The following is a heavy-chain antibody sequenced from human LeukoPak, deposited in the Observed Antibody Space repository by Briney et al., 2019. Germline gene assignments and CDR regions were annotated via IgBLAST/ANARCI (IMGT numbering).Heavy chain of an antibody. CDR3: ASLWAAAGY. J-gene: IGHJ4*02. Sequence: GGSLRLSCAASGFTFSSYRMHWVRQAPGKGLVWVSRINSDGSSTRYADSVKGRSTISRDNAKNTLYLQMNSLRAEDTAVYYCASLWAAAGYWGQGTLVTVSS. CDR2: INSDGSST. D-gene: IGHD2-21*01. CDR1: GFTFSSYR. V-gene: IGHV3-74*01.